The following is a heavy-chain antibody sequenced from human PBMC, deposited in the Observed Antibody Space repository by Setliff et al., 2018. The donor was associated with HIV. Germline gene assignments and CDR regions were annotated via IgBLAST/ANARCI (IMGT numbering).Heavy chain of an antibody. Sequence: ASVKVSCKASGYTFTSYGISWVRQAPGQGLEWMGWIGAYNGNTNYAQNLQGRVTMTTDTSTSTAYMELRSLRSDDTAMYYCARDGGPYCGGDCHLFRLPFQHWGQGTLVTVSS. V-gene: IGHV1-18*01. D-gene: IGHD2-21*02. CDR1: GYTFTSYG. CDR2: IGAYNGNT. CDR3: ARDGGPYCGGDCHLFRLPFQH. J-gene: IGHJ1*01.